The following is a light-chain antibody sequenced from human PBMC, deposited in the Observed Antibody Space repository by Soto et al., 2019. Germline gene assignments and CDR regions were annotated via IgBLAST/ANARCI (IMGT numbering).Light chain of an antibody. CDR1: QSISIW. CDR3: QQFNSL. V-gene: IGKV1-5*01. Sequence: IPMTQSPSTLSASVGDRVTITCRASQSISIWLAWYQQKPGAPPKLLIYDASTLERGIPSRFSGRGSGTHFILTINNLQPEDFATYYCQQFNSLFGQGTRLEI. J-gene: IGKJ5*01. CDR2: DAS.